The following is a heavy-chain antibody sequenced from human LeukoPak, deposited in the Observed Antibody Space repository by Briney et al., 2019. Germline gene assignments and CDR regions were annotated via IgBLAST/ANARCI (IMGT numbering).Heavy chain of an antibody. CDR1: GGSISSSSYY. CDR3: ARGVYTRLEWLLHTMVRDYIGERGSYYFDY. J-gene: IGHJ4*02. Sequence: SETLSLTCTVSGGSISSSSYYWGWIRQPPGKGLEWIGSIYYSGSTYYNPSLKSRVTISVDTSKNQFSLKLSSVTAADTAVYYCARGVYTRLEWLLHTMVRDYIGERGSYYFDYWGQGTLVTVSS. V-gene: IGHV4-39*07. CDR2: IYYSGST. D-gene: IGHD3-3*01.